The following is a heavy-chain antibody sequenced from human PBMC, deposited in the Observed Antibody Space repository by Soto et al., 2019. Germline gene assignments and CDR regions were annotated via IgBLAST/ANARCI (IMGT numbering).Heavy chain of an antibody. V-gene: IGHV4-61*08. CDR3: ARGRIVVVPAARHNWFDP. Sequence: PSETLSLTCTVSGGSISSGGYYWSWIRQHPGKGLEWIGYIYYSGSTNYNPSLKSRVTISVDTSKNQFSLKLSSVTAADTAVYYCARGRIVVVPAARHNWFDPWGQGTLVTVSS. J-gene: IGHJ5*02. CDR2: IYYSGST. CDR1: GGSISSGGYY. D-gene: IGHD2-2*01.